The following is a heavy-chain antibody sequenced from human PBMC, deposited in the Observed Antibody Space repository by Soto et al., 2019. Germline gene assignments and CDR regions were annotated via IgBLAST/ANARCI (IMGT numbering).Heavy chain of an antibody. J-gene: IGHJ4*02. CDR3: ASWVPHTYYYDSSGYYGSDY. Sequence: SVKVSCKASGGTFSSYAISWVRQAPGQGLEWMGGIIPIFGTANYAQKFQGRVTITADESTSTAYMELSSLRSEDTAVYYCASWVPHTYYYDSSGYYGSDYWGQGTLVTVSS. CDR2: IIPIFGTA. V-gene: IGHV1-69*13. D-gene: IGHD3-22*01. CDR1: GGTFSSYA.